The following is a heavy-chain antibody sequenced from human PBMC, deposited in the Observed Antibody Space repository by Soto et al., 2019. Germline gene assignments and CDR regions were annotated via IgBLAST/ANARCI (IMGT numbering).Heavy chain of an antibody. V-gene: IGHV4-39*01. CDR2: IFYSGNT. D-gene: IGHD6-19*01. J-gene: IGHJ4*02. Sequence: SETLSLTCTVSDDSIGRSNYFWGWIRQPPGKGLEWIANIFYSGNTHYNPSLKSRVTISLDTSNHHFSLRVSSVTAADTAVYYCARHPYSGDSSGSFGYWGPGALVTVSS. CDR3: ARHPYSGDSSGSFGY. CDR1: DDSIGRSNYF.